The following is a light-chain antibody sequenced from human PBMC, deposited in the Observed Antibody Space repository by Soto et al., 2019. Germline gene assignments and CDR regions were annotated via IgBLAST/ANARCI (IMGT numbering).Light chain of an antibody. V-gene: IGLV2-11*01. CDR1: TSNVGYYNY. CDR2: DVT. Sequence: QSALTQPRSVSGSPGQSVTISCTGTTSNVGYYNYVSWYQQYPGKAPKLIIYDVTKRPSGVPDRFSGSKSGNTASLTISGLQAEDEADYYCCSYAGTYTWVFGGGTKVTVL. J-gene: IGLJ3*02. CDR3: CSYAGTYTWV.